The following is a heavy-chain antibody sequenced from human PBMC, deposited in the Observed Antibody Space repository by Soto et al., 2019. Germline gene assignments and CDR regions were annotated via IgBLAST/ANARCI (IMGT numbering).Heavy chain of an antibody. D-gene: IGHD6-13*01. CDR1: GFTFTSSA. CDR3: AAAQETEYSSSPVIYYYYGMDV. CDR2: IVVGSGNT. Sequence: SVKVSCKASGFTFTSSAVQWVRQARGQRLEWIGWIVVGSGNTNYAQKFQERVTITRDMSTSTAYMELSSLRSEDTAVYYCAAAQETEYSSSPVIYYYYGMDVWGQGTTVTVS. J-gene: IGHJ6*02. V-gene: IGHV1-58*01.